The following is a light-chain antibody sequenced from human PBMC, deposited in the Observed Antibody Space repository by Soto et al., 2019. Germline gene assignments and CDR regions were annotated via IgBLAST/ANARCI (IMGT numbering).Light chain of an antibody. CDR3: CSYAGAYIYV. V-gene: IGLV2-11*01. J-gene: IGLJ1*01. Sequence: QSVLTQPRSVSGSPGQSVTISSTGTSSDIGAYNYVSWYQQHPGKVPKLILYDVSKRPSGVPDRFSGSKSGNTASLTISGLQDDDEADYYCCSYAGAYIYVFATGTKVTVL. CDR2: DVS. CDR1: SSDIGAYNY.